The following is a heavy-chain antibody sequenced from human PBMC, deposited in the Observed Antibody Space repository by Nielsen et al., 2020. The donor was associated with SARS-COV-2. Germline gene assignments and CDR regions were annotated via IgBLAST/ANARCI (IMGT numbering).Heavy chain of an antibody. J-gene: IGHJ6*02. CDR3: ATSDFTIIPLF. V-gene: IGHV3-30*03. D-gene: IGHD3-3*01. Sequence: GGSLRLSCAASGFTFSSYGMHWVRQAPGKGLEWVAVISYDGSNKYYADSVKGRFTISRDNSKNTLYLQMNSLRAEDTAVYYCATSDFTIIPLFWGQGTAVTVSS. CDR2: ISYDGSNK. CDR1: GFTFSSYG.